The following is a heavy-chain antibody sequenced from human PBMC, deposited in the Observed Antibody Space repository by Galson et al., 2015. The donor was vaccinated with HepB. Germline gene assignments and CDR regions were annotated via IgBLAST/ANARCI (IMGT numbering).Heavy chain of an antibody. CDR2: ISYDGSNK. J-gene: IGHJ3*02. CDR1: GFTSSSYA. V-gene: IGHV3-30*04. D-gene: IGHD3-22*01. Sequence: SLRLSCAASGFTSSSYAMHWVRQAPGKGLEWVAVISYDGSNKYYADSVKGRFTISRDNSKNTLYLQMNSLRAEDTAVYYCARDSTDYYDSSGYYAGAFDIWGQGTMVTVSS. CDR3: ARDSTDYYDSSGYYAGAFDI.